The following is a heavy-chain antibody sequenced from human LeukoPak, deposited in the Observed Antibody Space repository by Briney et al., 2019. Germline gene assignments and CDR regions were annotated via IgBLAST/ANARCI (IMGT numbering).Heavy chain of an antibody. CDR2: IRSKAYGGTT. Sequence: GRSLRLSCTASGFTFGDHAMSWVRQAPGKGLEWVGFIRSKAYGGTTEYAASVKGRFTISRDDSKSIAYLQMNSLKTEDTAVYYCSRGPIRLWLHNAMDVWGQGTTVTVSS. CDR3: SRGPIRLWLHNAMDV. D-gene: IGHD5-18*01. V-gene: IGHV3-49*04. CDR1: GFTFGDHA. J-gene: IGHJ6*02.